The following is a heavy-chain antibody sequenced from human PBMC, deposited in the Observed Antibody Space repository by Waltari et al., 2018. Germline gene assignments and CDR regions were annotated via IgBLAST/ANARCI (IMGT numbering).Heavy chain of an antibody. V-gene: IGHV1-69*04. Sequence: QVQLVQSGAEVKKPGSSVKVSCKASGGTFSSYAIRWVRQATGQGLEWMGGIIPILGIANYAQKFQGRVTITADESTSTAYMELSSLRSEDTAVYYCANYNYDILTGSYYMDVWGKGTTVTVSS. CDR1: GGTFSSYA. CDR2: IIPILGIA. D-gene: IGHD3-9*01. CDR3: ANYNYDILTGSYYMDV. J-gene: IGHJ6*03.